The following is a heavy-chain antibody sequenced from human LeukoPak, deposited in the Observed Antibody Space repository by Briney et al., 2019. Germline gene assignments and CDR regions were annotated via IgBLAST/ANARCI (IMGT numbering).Heavy chain of an antibody. D-gene: IGHD2-21*01. CDR2: ISSSSSTI. Sequence: GGSLRLSCAASGFTFSSYSMNWVRQAPGKGLEWVSYISSSSSTIYYADSVKGRFTISRDNSKNTLSLQMSNLRAEDTATYYCARSDCGGDGCKLLNYWGQGILVTVSS. V-gene: IGHV3-48*01. CDR1: GFTFSSYS. CDR3: ARSDCGGDGCKLLNY. J-gene: IGHJ4*02.